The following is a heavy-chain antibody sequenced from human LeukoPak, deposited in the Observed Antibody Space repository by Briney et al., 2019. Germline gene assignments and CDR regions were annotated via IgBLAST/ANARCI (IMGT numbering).Heavy chain of an antibody. D-gene: IGHD3-22*01. CDR2: IYYSGST. Sequence: SETLSLTCTVSGGSISSGTYYWGWIRRPPGKGLEWIGSIYYSGSTYYNPSLKSRVTISVDSSRNQFSLKLSSVTAADTAVYYCARARGTRGLIVVITASDYWGQGTLVTVSS. CDR1: GGSISSGTYY. CDR3: ARARGTRGLIVVITASDY. J-gene: IGHJ4*02. V-gene: IGHV4-39*01.